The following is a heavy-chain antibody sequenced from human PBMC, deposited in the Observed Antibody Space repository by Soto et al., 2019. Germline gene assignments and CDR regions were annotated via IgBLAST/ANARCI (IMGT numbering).Heavy chain of an antibody. J-gene: IGHJ6*02. CDR3: ARGPPYYDILTGYYQYYYYGMDV. Sequence: GSLRLSCAASGFTFSSYSMNWVRQAPGKGLEWVSYISSSSSTIYYADSVKGRFTISRDNAKNSLYLQMNSLRDEDTAVYYCARGPPYYDILTGYYQYYYYGMDVWGQGTTVTVSS. CDR1: GFTFSSYS. V-gene: IGHV3-48*02. CDR2: ISSSSSTI. D-gene: IGHD3-9*01.